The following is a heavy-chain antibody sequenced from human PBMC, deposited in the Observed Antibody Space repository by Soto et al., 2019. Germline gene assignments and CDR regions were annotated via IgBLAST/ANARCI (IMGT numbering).Heavy chain of an antibody. V-gene: IGHV2-5*05. CDR2: IYWDDDK. Sequence: QITLKESGPTLVKPTQTLTLTCTFSGFSLSTSGVGVGWIRQPPGKALEWLALIYWDDDKRYGPSLKSRLTITKDTSKNQVVLTMTNMDPVDTATYYCVQGRGPFDFWGQGTLVTVSS. CDR1: GFSLSTSGVG. CDR3: VQGRGPFDF. D-gene: IGHD3-16*01. J-gene: IGHJ4*02.